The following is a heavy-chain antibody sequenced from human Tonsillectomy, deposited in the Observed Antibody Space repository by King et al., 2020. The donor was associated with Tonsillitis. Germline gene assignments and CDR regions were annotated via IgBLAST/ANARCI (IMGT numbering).Heavy chain of an antibody. D-gene: IGHD1-1*01. CDR3: ARGCAPGTADS. CDR1: GFTFSNYW. CDR2: IDEDGSDK. Sequence: VQLVESGGGLVQPGGSLRLSCVASGFTFSNYWMSWVRQAPGKGLEWVANIDEDGSDKYYVDSVTGRFTISRDNAKNSLFLQMNSLRAEDTGVYYCARGCAPGTADSWGQGTLVTVSS. J-gene: IGHJ4*02. V-gene: IGHV3-7*04.